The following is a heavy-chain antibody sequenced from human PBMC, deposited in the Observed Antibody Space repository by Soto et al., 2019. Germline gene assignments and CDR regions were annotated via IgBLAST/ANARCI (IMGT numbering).Heavy chain of an antibody. V-gene: IGHV3-23*01. Sequence: EVQLLESGGGLVQPGGSLRLSCAASGFTFSSYAMSWVRQAPGKGLEWVSAISGSGGSTYYEDSVKGRFTISRDNSKNTLYLQMNSLRAEDTAVYYCAKDGYSGYDYLGYFDYWGQGTLVTVSS. CDR2: ISGSGGST. CDR1: GFTFSSYA. J-gene: IGHJ4*02. CDR3: AKDGYSGYDYLGYFDY. D-gene: IGHD5-12*01.